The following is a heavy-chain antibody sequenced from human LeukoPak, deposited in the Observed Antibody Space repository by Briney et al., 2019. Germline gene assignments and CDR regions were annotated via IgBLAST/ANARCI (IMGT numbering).Heavy chain of an antibody. V-gene: IGHV4-31*03. CDR2: IYYSGST. D-gene: IGHD3-16*01. CDR1: GGSISSGGYY. CDR3: ARAGGFFSPFGY. J-gene: IGHJ4*02. Sequence: SETLSLTCTVSGGSISSGGYYWSWIRQHPGKGLEWIGYIYYSGSTYYNPSLKSRVTISVDTSKNQFSLKLSSVTAADTAVYYCARAGGFFSPFGYWGQGTLVTVSS.